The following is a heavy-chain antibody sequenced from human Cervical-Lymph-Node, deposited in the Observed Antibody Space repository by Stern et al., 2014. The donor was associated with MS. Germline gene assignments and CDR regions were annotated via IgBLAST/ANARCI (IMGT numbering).Heavy chain of an antibody. CDR2: IYPGDSDT. D-gene: IGHD5-12*01. V-gene: IGHV5-51*01. CDR3: TRHGGRRSGYDWGGLCFDF. Sequence: MQLVQSGAEVKKPGESLKISCQASGYSFTTYWIGWVRQMPGKGLEWMGIIYPGDSDTRYSPSFPGQVTISPDKSISTAYLQWRSLKASDTAMYFCTRHGGRRSGYDWGGLCFDFWGQGTLVTVSS. J-gene: IGHJ4*02. CDR1: GYSFTTYW.